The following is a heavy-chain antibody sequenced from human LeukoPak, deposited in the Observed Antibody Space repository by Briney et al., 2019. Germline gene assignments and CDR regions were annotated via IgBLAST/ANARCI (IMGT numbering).Heavy chain of an antibody. D-gene: IGHD6-13*01. Sequence: GESLKISCQGSGYSFTSYWIAWVRQMPGKGMEWMGILYSGDSDTKYSPSFQGQVTIAADKSTSTAYLQWSSLKASDTAMYYCARHVGSTTHFDYWGQGTLVTVSS. J-gene: IGHJ4*02. V-gene: IGHV5-51*01. CDR2: LYSGDSDT. CDR3: ARHVGSTTHFDY. CDR1: GYSFTSYW.